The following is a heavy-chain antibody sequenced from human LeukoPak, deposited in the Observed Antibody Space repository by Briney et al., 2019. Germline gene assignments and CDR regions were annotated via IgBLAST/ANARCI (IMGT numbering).Heavy chain of an antibody. Sequence: ASVKVSCKASGYTFTNYYIHWVRQAPGQGLECMGIINPSGGSTSYAQKFQGRVTMTRDTSTSTVYMELSSLRSEDTAVYYCARDLEMATPAPFGYWGQGTLVTVSS. J-gene: IGHJ4*02. CDR2: INPSGGST. CDR1: GYTFTNYY. V-gene: IGHV1-46*01. D-gene: IGHD5-24*01. CDR3: ARDLEMATPAPFGY.